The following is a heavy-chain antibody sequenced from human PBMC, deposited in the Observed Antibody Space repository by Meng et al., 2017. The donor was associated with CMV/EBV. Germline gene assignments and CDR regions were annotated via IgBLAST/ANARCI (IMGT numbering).Heavy chain of an antibody. J-gene: IGHJ6*02. Sequence: SETLSLTCTVSGGSISSSSYYWGWIRQPPGKGLEWIGSIYYSGSTYYNPSLKSRVTISVDKSKNQFSLKLSSVTAADTAVYYCASRVDCSSTSCYVGYYGMDVWGQGTTVTVSS. V-gene: IGHV4-39*07. CDR3: ASRVDCSSTSCYVGYYGMDV. D-gene: IGHD2-2*01. CDR1: GGSISSSSYY. CDR2: IYYSGST.